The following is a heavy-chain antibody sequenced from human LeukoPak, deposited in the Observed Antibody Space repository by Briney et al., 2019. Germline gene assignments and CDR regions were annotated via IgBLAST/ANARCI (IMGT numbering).Heavy chain of an antibody. J-gene: IGHJ4*02. D-gene: IGHD1-26*01. CDR2: IYYSGST. CDR3: ARSSGSYQLPRDY. CDR1: GGSISSGGYY. V-gene: IGHV4-31*03. Sequence: SETLSLTCTVSGGSISSGGYYWSWIRQHPGKGLEWIGYIYYSGSTYHNPSLKSRVTISVDTSKNQFSLKLSSVTAADTAVYYCARSSGSYQLPRDYWGQGTLVTVSS.